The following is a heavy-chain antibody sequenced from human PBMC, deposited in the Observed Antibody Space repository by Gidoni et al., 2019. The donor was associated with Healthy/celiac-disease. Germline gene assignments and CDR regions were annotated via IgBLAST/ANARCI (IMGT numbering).Heavy chain of an antibody. D-gene: IGHD3-22*01. CDR1: GFTFSSYG. CDR2: IWYDGSNK. V-gene: IGHV3-33*01. CDR3: ARSHDSSGYYFDYYYYGMDV. J-gene: IGHJ6*02. Sequence: QVQLVESGGGVVQPGRSLRLSCAASGFTFSSYGMHWVRQAPGKGLEWVAVIWYDGSNKYYADSVKGRFTISRDNSKNTLYLQMNSLRAEDTAVYYCARSHDSSGYYFDYYYYGMDVWGQGTTVTVSS.